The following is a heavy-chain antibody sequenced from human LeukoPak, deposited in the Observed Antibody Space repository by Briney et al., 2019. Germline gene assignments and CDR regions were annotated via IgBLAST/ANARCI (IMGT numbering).Heavy chain of an antibody. CDR3: AKVAGMITFGGVIAIPHYYYMDV. CDR1: GFTFSSYA. D-gene: IGHD3-16*02. Sequence: GGSLRLSCAASGFTFSSYAMSWVRQAPGKGLEWVSAISGSGGSTYYADSVRGRFTISRDNSKNTLYLQMNSLRAEDTAVYYCAKVAGMITFGGVIAIPHYYYMDVWGKGTTVTVSS. CDR2: ISGSGGST. J-gene: IGHJ6*03. V-gene: IGHV3-23*01.